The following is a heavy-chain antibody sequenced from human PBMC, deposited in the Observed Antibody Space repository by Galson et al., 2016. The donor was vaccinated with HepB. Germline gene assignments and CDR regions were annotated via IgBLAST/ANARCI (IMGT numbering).Heavy chain of an antibody. CDR2: ISAYNGHT. CDR3: ARDGGGYSWDACNI. V-gene: IGHV1-18*04. J-gene: IGHJ3*02. Sequence: SVKVSCKASGYTFTSYGISWVRQAPGQGLEWMGWISAYNGHTNYAQKLQGRVTMTTDTSTSTAYMDLRSLRSDDTAVYYCARDGGGYSWDACNIWGQGTMVTVSS. D-gene: IGHD1-26*01. CDR1: GYTFTSYG.